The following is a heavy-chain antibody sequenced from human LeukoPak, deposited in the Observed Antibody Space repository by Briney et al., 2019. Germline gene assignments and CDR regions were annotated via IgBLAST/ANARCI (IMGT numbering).Heavy chain of an antibody. J-gene: IGHJ4*02. CDR2: IIPIFGTA. Sequence: VASVKVSCKASGGTFSSYAISWVRQAPGQGLEWMGGIIPIFGTANYAQRFQGRVTITADESTSTAYMELSSLRSEDTAVYYCARDRGNSGSYYAFDYWGQGTLVTVSS. D-gene: IGHD1-26*01. CDR3: ARDRGNSGSYYAFDY. V-gene: IGHV1-69*13. CDR1: GGTFSSYA.